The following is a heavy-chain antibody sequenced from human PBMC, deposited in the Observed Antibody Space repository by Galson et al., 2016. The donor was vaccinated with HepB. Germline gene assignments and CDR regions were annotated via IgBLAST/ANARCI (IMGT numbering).Heavy chain of an antibody. V-gene: IGHV3-48*02. D-gene: IGHD2-15*01. CDR3: ATQYCSGGSCYSAAPGYWYFDL. CDR2: ISSSSSSI. J-gene: IGHJ2*01. Sequence: SLRLSCAASGFTFSSYTMNWVRQAPGKGLEWVSYISSSSSSIYYADSVKGRLTISRDNAKNSLYLQMNSLRDEDTAVYYCATQYCSGGSCYSAAPGYWYFDLWGRGTLVTVSS. CDR1: GFTFSSYT.